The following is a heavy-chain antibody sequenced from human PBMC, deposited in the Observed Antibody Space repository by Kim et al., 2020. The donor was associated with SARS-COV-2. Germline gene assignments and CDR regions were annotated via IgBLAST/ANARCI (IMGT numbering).Heavy chain of an antibody. J-gene: IGHJ3*02. Sequence: SETLSLTCTVSGGSISSYYWSWIRQPPGKGLEWIGYIYYSGSTNYNPSLKSRVTISVDTSKNQFSLKLSSVTAADTAVYYCARDLAVLLPNAFDIWGQGTMVTVSS. CDR1: GGSISSYY. CDR2: IYYSGST. CDR3: ARDLAVLLPNAFDI. D-gene: IGHD5-18*01. V-gene: IGHV4-59*01.